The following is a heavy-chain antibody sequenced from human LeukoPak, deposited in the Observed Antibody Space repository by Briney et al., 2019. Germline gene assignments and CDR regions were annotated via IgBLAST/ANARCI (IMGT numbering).Heavy chain of an antibody. Sequence: EASVKVSCKASGYTFTSYYMHWVRQAPGQGLEWMGIINPSGGSTSYAQKFQGRFTISRDNSQSTLNLQMDNLRAEDTAVYYCVRDTCGCGSGWQLYWYFDLWGRGTLVTVSS. D-gene: IGHD6-19*01. CDR2: INPSGGST. V-gene: IGHV1-46*01. J-gene: IGHJ2*01. CDR1: GYTFTSYY. CDR3: VRDTCGCGSGWQLYWYFDL.